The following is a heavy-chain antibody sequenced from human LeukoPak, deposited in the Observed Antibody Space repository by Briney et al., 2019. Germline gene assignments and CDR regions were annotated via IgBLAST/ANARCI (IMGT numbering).Heavy chain of an antibody. J-gene: IGHJ4*02. D-gene: IGHD3-22*01. CDR3: ARLEVVVPGEYYFDY. Sequence: PAGSLRLSCAASGFTVSSNYMSWVRQAPGKGLEWVSVIYSGGSTYYADSVKGRFTISRDNSKNTLYLQMNSLRAEDTAVYYCARLEVVVPGEYYFDYWGQGTLVTVSS. CDR1: GFTVSSNY. CDR2: IYSGGST. V-gene: IGHV3-53*01.